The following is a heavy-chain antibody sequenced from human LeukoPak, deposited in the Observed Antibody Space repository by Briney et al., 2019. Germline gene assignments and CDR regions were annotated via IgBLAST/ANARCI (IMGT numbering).Heavy chain of an antibody. CDR2: IWYDGSNK. V-gene: IGHV3-33*08. J-gene: IGHJ4*02. CDR1: GFTFSSYS. Sequence: PGGSLRLSCAASGFTFSSYSMNWVRQAPAKGLEWVAVIWYDGSNKYYADSVKGRFTISRDNSKNTLYLQMNSLRAEDMAVYYCARDRDIQSKHIVVVTAIHYWGQGTLVTVSS. D-gene: IGHD2-21*02. CDR3: ARDRDIQSKHIVVVTAIHY.